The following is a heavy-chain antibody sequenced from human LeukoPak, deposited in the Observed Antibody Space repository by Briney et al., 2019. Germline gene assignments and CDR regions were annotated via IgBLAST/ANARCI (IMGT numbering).Heavy chain of an antibody. J-gene: IGHJ4*02. V-gene: IGHV3-30-3*01. CDR2: ISYDGSNK. CDR3: ARDRIPVAVAGLFDY. Sequence: PGGSPRLSCAASGFTFSSYAMHWVRQAPGKGLEWVAVISYDGSNKYYADSVKGRFTISRDNSKNTLYLQMNSLRAEDTAVYYCARDRIPVAVAGLFDYWGQGTLVTVSS. CDR1: GFTFSSYA. D-gene: IGHD6-19*01.